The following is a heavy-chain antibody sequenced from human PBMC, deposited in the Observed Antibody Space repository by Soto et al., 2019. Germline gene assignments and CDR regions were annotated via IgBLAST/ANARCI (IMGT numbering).Heavy chain of an antibody. CDR2: INPISGGT. J-gene: IGHJ4*02. CDR3: AKDGRHCSGGSCPQGH. D-gene: IGHD2-15*01. CDR1: GYTFTGHH. V-gene: IGHV1-2*02. Sequence: QVQLEQSGAEVKTPGASVKVSCKTSGYTFTGHHIHWVRQAPGQGIEWMGWINPISGGTKYREKFQGRVSITRDKPSSTAYMELSSPTSDDSAVYYCAKDGRHCSGGSCPQGHWGQGTLVTVSS.